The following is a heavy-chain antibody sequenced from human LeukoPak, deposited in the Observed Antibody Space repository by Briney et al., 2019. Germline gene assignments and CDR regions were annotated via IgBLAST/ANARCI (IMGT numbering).Heavy chain of an antibody. V-gene: IGHV3-21*01. CDR1: GFTFRRYS. D-gene: IGHD6-6*01. J-gene: IGHJ4*02. CDR3: TRDLSLAAPQGFDY. Sequence: PGGSLRLSCTASGFTFRRYSFNWVRQAPGKGLEWVSTISSGSDYIYYADSVRGRFTTSRDNAEHSLYLQMNSLRAEDTAVYYCTRDLSLAAPQGFDYWGQGTLVTVSS. CDR2: ISSGSDYI.